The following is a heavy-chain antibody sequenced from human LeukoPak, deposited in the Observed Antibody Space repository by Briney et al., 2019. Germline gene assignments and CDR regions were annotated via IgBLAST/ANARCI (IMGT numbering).Heavy chain of an antibody. CDR3: AGSSSWYFPFDY. J-gene: IGHJ4*02. V-gene: IGHV3-30-3*01. Sequence: PGGSLRLSCAASGFTFSSYAMHWVRQAPGKGLEWVAVISYDGSNKYYADSVKGRFTISRDNSKNTLYLQMNSLRAEDTAVYYCAGSSSWYFPFDYWGQGTLVTVSS. CDR2: ISYDGSNK. CDR1: GFTFSSYA. D-gene: IGHD6-13*01.